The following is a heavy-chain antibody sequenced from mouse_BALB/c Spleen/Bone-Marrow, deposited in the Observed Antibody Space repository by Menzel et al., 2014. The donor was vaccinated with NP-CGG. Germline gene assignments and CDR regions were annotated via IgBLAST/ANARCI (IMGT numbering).Heavy chain of an antibody. CDR1: GFNIKDYY. CDR2: IDPENGNT. J-gene: IGHJ2*01. CDR3: ARHYYGTSYVGYFDY. V-gene: IGHV14-1*02. D-gene: IGHD1-1*01. Sequence: VQLQQSGAELVRPGALVKLSCKASGFNIKDYYMHWVTQRPEQGLEWIGWIDPENGNTIYDPKFQGKASITADTSSNTAYLQLSSLTSEDTAVYYCARHYYGTSYVGYFDYWGQGTTLTVSS.